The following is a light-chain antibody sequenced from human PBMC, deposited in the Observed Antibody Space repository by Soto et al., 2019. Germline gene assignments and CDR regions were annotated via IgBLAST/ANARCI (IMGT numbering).Light chain of an antibody. CDR3: QQYGSSPFT. Sequence: EIVLTQSPGTLSLSPGERATLSSRASQRVSSSYLAWYQQKPGQTPRLLFYGASSRATGIPDRFSGSGSGTDFTLTISRLEPEDFAVYYCQQYGSSPFTFGPGTKVDI. J-gene: IGKJ3*01. CDR1: QRVSSSY. CDR2: GAS. V-gene: IGKV3-20*01.